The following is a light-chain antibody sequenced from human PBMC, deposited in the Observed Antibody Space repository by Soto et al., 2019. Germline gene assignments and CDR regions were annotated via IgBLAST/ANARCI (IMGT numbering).Light chain of an antibody. CDR1: ESIRTY. CDR2: GAA. CDR3: QQTHTAPYT. Sequence: DIQVTQSPSSLSASVGDRVTITCRASESIRTYVNSYQQHPGKAPTLLIFGAANLQNGVSSRFGGSGSGTDFSLSISGLQVEDFATYYCQQTHTAPYTFGQGTKVEI. J-gene: IGKJ1*01. V-gene: IGKV1-39*01.